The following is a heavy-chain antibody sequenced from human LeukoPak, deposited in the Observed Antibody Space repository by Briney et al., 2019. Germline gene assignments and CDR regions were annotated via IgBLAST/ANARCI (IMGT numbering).Heavy chain of an antibody. J-gene: IGHJ4*02. D-gene: IGHD3-10*01. CDR1: GFTFSSYA. CDR2: ISGSGGST. Sequence: PGGSLRLSCAASGFTFSSYAMSWVRQAPGKGLEWVSAISGSGGSTYYADSVKGRFTISRDNSKNTLYLQMNSLSAEDTAVYYCAKEVVEYYYGSGSLDYWGQGTLVTVSS. V-gene: IGHV3-23*01. CDR3: AKEVVEYYYGSGSLDY.